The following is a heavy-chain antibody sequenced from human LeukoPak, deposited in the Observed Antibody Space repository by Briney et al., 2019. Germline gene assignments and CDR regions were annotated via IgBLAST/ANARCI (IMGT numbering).Heavy chain of an antibody. J-gene: IGHJ6*02. CDR3: ARDGGSGCSSTSCYKAHYYYYGMDV. CDR1: GFTFSSYA. V-gene: IGHV3-23*01. Sequence: SGGSLRRSCVASGFTFSSYAMSWVRQAPGKGLEWVSSISGSGGSTFYADSVKGRFTISRDNSKNTLYLQMNSLRAEDTAVYYCARDGGSGCSSTSCYKAHYYYYGMDVWGQGTTVTVSS. CDR2: ISGSGGST. D-gene: IGHD2-2*02.